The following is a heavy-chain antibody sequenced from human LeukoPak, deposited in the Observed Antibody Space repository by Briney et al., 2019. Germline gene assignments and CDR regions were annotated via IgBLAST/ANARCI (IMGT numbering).Heavy chain of an antibody. CDR2: SSPYNGKT. CDR1: GYTFINYG. D-gene: IGHD2/OR15-2a*01. Sequence: GASVKVSCKASGYTFINYGITWVRQAPGQGLEWMGWSSPYNGKTNYAQKLQGRVTITTDTSTNTAYMELRSLRSDDTAVYYCARGGIDIVSVPVSNWFDPWGQGTLVTVSS. CDR3: ARGGIDIVSVPVSNWFDP. V-gene: IGHV1-18*01. J-gene: IGHJ5*02.